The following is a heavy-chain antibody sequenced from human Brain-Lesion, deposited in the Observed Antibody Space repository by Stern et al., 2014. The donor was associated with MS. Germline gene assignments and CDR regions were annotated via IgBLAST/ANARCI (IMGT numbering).Heavy chain of an antibody. Sequence: VQLVQSGAEVKKPGASVKVSCKTSGYIFTGYYIHWVRKAPGQGLEWMAWINPNTGGTKHAQKFQGRVTMSRDTSISTAYVELSSLTSDDTAVYYCARDQRGITIFGVVTDYYYLGMDVWGQGTTVTVSS. CDR1: GYIFTGYY. V-gene: IGHV1-2*02. CDR3: ARDQRGITIFGVVTDYYYLGMDV. CDR2: INPNTGGT. D-gene: IGHD3-3*01. J-gene: IGHJ6*02.